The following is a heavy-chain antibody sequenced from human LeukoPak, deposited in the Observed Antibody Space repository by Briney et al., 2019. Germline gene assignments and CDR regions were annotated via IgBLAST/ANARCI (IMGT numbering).Heavy chain of an antibody. Sequence: PGRSLRLSCAASGFTFSSYGMHWVRQAPGKGLEWVAVISYDGSNKYYADSVKGRFTISRDNSKNTLYLQMNSLRAEDTAVYYCAASRKAAAGILDYWGQGTLVTVSS. D-gene: IGHD6-13*01. J-gene: IGHJ4*02. CDR3: AASRKAAAGILDY. CDR2: ISYDGSNK. V-gene: IGHV3-30*03. CDR1: GFTFSSYG.